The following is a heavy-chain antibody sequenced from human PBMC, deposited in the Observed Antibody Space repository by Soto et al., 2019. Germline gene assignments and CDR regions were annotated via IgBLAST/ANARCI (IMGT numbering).Heavy chain of an antibody. D-gene: IGHD6-13*01. CDR3: ARRREGVSRSSWFDY. V-gene: IGHV4-59*01. Sequence: SETLSLTCTVSGGSISSYYWSWIRQPPGKGLEWIGYIYYSGSTNYNPSLKSRVTISVDTSKNQFSLKLSSVTAADTAVYYCARRREGVSRSSWFDYWGQGTLVTVSS. CDR1: GGSISSYY. J-gene: IGHJ4*02. CDR2: IYYSGST.